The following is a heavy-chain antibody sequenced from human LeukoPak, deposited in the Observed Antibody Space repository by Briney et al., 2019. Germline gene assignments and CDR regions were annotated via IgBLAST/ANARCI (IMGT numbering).Heavy chain of an antibody. D-gene: IGHD3-16*01. Sequence: PGGSLRLSCAASGFTFSSYSMNWVRQAPGKGLEWVSSISSSSSYIYYAESVRGRFTISRDNAKTSLYLQMNSLRAEDTAVYYCARDWGYYYYYGMDVWGQGTTVTVSS. J-gene: IGHJ6*02. CDR2: ISSSSSYI. CDR3: ARDWGYYYYYGMDV. CDR1: GFTFSSYS. V-gene: IGHV3-21*01.